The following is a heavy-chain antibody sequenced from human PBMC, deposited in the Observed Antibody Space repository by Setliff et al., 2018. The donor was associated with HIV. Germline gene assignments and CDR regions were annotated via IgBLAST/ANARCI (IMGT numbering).Heavy chain of an antibody. Sequence: LSLTCTVSGGSISSGSYFWTWIRQPPGKGLEWIGYIYYSGSTDYNPSLKSRVTTSVDTSKKQFSLRLTSVTAADTAVYYCARGVRDNSGWSSYYFDYWGQGTLVTVSS. J-gene: IGHJ4*02. CDR1: GGSISSGSYF. CDR3: ARGVRDNSGWSSYYFDY. D-gene: IGHD6-19*01. CDR2: IYYSGST. V-gene: IGHV4-61*01.